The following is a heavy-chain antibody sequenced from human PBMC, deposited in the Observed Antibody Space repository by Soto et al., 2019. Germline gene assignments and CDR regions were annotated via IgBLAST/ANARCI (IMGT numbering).Heavy chain of an antibody. CDR3: GGTNLYGDYVFAY. CDR1: GGSISSYY. V-gene: IGHV4-59*08. D-gene: IGHD4-17*01. CDR2: IYYSGST. J-gene: IGHJ4*01. Sequence: PSETLSLTCTVSGGSISSYYWSWIRQPPGKGLEWIGYIYYSGSTNYNPSLKSRVTISVDTSKNQFSLKLSSVTAADTAVYYCGGTNLYGDYVFAYWGHGTLVTVSS.